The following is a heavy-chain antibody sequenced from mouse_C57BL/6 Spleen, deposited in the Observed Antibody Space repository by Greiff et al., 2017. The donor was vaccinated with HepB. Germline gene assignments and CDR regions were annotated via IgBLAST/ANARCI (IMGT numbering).Heavy chain of an antibody. CDR2: ISDGGSYT. CDR1: GFTFSSYA. Sequence: EVKLVESGGGLVKPGGSLKLSCAASGFTFSSYAMSWVRQTPEKRLAWVATISDGGSYTYYPDNVKGRFTISRDNAKNNLYLQMSHLKSEDTAMYYCARGSYYFDYWGQGTTLTVSS. CDR3: ARGSYYFDY. J-gene: IGHJ2*01. V-gene: IGHV5-4*03.